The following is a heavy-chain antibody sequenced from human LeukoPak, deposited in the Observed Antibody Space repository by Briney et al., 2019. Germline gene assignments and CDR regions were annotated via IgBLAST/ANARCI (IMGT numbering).Heavy chain of an antibody. Sequence: GGSLRLSCAASGFTVSSNYMSWVRQAPGKGLEWVSVIYSGGSTYYADSVKGRFTVSRDNSKNTLYLQMNSLRAEETAVYYCARARWGSGYYYYYMDVWGKGTTVIVSS. J-gene: IGHJ6*03. CDR3: ARARWGSGYYYYYMDV. CDR1: GFTVSSNY. V-gene: IGHV3-53*01. CDR2: IYSGGST. D-gene: IGHD7-27*01.